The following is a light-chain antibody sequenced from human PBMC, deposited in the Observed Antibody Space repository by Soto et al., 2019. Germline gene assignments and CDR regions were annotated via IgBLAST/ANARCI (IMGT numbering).Light chain of an antibody. Sequence: DVVMTQSPLSLPVTLGQPASISCRSSQSLVYSDGNTSLNWFQQRPGQSPRRLIYKVSNRDSGVPARFSGSGSGTDFTLKISRVEAEDVGVYYCMQGTHWPPWTFGQGTQVEIK. V-gene: IGKV2-30*01. CDR2: KVS. J-gene: IGKJ1*01. CDR3: MQGTHWPPWT. CDR1: QSLVYSDGNTS.